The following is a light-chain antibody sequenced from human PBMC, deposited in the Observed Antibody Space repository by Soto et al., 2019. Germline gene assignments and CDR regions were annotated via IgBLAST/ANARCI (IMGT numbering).Light chain of an antibody. CDR1: QNIGGW. J-gene: IGKJ1*01. CDR2: DVC. V-gene: IGKV1-5*01. Sequence: DLQMTQSPSTPSASVGDRDTITCRASQNIGGWLAWYQQKPGKAPKFLIFDVCSLQSGLPLRFSGSRSGTEFTLTISSLQPDDFPNYYFQQYNSECTFGQGTTVDIK. CDR3: QQYNSECT.